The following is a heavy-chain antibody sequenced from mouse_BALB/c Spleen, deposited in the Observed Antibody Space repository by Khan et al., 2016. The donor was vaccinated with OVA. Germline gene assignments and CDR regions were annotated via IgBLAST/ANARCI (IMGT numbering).Heavy chain of an antibody. D-gene: IGHD1-1*01. CDR2: ITYSGNI. Sequence: EVKLLESGPSLVKPSQTLSLTCSVTGDSIPSGFWNWIRKFPGNKFEYLGYITYSGNIYYYKSLNSRISILTETSKSQSSLQLNSVTAEDTATYYCARSYGSWAMDYWGQGTTVTGSA. J-gene: IGHJ4*01. V-gene: IGHV3-8*02. CDR3: ARSYGSWAMDY. CDR1: GDSIPSGF.